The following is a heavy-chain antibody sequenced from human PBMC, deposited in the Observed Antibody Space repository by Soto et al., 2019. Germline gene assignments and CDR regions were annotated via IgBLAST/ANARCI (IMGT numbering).Heavy chain of an antibody. CDR2: ISIYNGNT. Sequence: ASVKVSCKASGYTFTSYGISWVRQAPGQGLEWMGWISIYNGNTNYAQKLQGRVTMTTDTSTSTAYMELRSLRSDDTAVYYCARFGSTRNYYGMDVWGQGTTVTVSS. D-gene: IGHD2-2*01. CDR1: GYTFTSYG. J-gene: IGHJ6*02. V-gene: IGHV1-18*01. CDR3: ARFGSTRNYYGMDV.